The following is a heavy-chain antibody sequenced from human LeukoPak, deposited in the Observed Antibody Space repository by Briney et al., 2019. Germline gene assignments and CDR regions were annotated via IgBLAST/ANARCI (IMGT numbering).Heavy chain of an antibody. CDR2: FDPEDGET. V-gene: IGHV1-24*01. CDR1: GYTLIELS. J-gene: IGHJ2*01. Sequence: ASVKVSCKVSGYTLIELSMHWVRQAPGKGLEWMGGFDPEDGETIYAQKFQGRVTMTEDTSTDTAYMELSSLRSEDTAVYYCATDLEAGESWYFDLWGRGTLVTVSS. CDR3: ATDLEAGESWYFDL. D-gene: IGHD3-10*01.